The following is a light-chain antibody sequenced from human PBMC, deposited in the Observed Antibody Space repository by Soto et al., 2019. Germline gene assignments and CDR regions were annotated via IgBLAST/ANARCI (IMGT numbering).Light chain of an antibody. Sequence: QSALTQPASVSGSPGQSITISCTGTSSDVGGYNYVSWYQQHPGKAPKLMIYEVSNRPAGASNRFSGSKSGNTASLTISGLQAADEDAYYCSSYSSSSTGVFGGGTKLTVL. J-gene: IGLJ3*02. CDR2: EVS. CDR3: SSYSSSSTGV. CDR1: SSDVGGYNY. V-gene: IGLV2-14*01.